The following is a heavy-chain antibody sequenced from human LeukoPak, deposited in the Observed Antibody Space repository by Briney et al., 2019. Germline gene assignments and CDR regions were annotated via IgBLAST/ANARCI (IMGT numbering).Heavy chain of an antibody. Sequence: PGGSLRLSCAASGFTFSSYGMHWVRQAPGKGLEWVAFIRYDGSNKYYADSVKGRFTISRDNSKNTLYLQMNSLRAEDTAVYYCAKVSRHPYSSSPNWFDPWGQGTLVTVSS. J-gene: IGHJ5*02. CDR2: IRYDGSNK. D-gene: IGHD6-13*01. CDR1: GFTFSSYG. V-gene: IGHV3-30*02. CDR3: AKVSRHPYSSSPNWFDP.